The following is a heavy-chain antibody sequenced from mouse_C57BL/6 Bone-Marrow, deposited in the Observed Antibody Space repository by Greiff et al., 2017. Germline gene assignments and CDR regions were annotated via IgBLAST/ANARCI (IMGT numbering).Heavy chain of an antibody. V-gene: IGHV5-15*01. CDR2: ISNLAYSI. CDR1: GFTFSDYG. Sequence: EVMLVESGGGLVQPGGSLKLSCAASGFTFSDYGMAWVRQAPRKGPEWVAFISNLAYSIYYADTVTGRFTISSENAKNTLYLEMSSLRSEDTAMYYCARHTSGTNWYVDFWGTGTTVTGSS. D-gene: IGHD1-1*01. CDR3: ARHTSGTNWYVDF. J-gene: IGHJ1*03.